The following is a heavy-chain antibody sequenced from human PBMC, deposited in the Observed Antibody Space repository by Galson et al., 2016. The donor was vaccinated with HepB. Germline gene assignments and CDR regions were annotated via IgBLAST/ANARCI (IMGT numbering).Heavy chain of an antibody. J-gene: IGHJ4*02. CDR3: VKSIAARHPLFDY. Sequence: SLRLSCAASGFRFDNYAMHWVRQAPGKGLEWVSGISWNSGTIAYADSARGRFTISRDNAKNSLYLQMNSLRSEDTALYYCVKSIAARHPLFDYWGQGMLVTVSS. D-gene: IGHD6-6*01. V-gene: IGHV3-9*01. CDR2: ISWNSGTI. CDR1: GFRFDNYA.